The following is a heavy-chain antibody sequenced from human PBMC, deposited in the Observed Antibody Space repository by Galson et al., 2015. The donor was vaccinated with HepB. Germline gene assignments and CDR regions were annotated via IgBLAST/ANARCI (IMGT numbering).Heavy chain of an antibody. V-gene: IGHV1-8*01. D-gene: IGHD5-12*01. J-gene: IGHJ4*02. Sequence: SVKVSCKASGYTFTSYDINWVRQATGQGLEWMGWMNPNSGNTGYAQKFQGRVTMTRNTSISTAYMELSSLRSEDTAVYYCVKRGDIVATVDYWGQGTLVTVSS. CDR2: MNPNSGNT. CDR1: GYTFTSYD. CDR3: VKRGDIVATVDY.